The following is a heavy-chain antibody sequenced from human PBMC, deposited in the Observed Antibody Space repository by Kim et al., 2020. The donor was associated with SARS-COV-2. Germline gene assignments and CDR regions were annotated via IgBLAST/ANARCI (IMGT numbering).Heavy chain of an antibody. CDR1: GFTFSSYS. J-gene: IGHJ6*02. V-gene: IGHV3-21*01. Sequence: GGSLRLSCAASGFTFSSYSMNWVRQAPGKGLEWVSSISSSSSYIYYADSVKGRFTISRDNAKNSLYLQMNSLRAEDTAVYYCARDYHSSGYYPYSPSYYYYGMDVWGQGTTVTVSS. CDR2: ISSSSSYI. D-gene: IGHD3-22*01. CDR3: ARDYHSSGYYPYSPSYYYYGMDV.